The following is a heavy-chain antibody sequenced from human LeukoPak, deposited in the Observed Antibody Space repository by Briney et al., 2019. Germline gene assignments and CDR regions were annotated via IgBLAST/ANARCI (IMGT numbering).Heavy chain of an antibody. Sequence: GGSLRLSCAASGFTFSTYDINWVRQAPGKGLEWVSSISSSGSYKYYADSVKGRFTISRDNAKKSLYLQMNSLRAEDTAVYYCARFFQQNLGYDYYYGMDVWGQGTTVTVSS. J-gene: IGHJ6*02. CDR3: ARFFQQNLGYDYYYGMDV. V-gene: IGHV3-21*01. CDR1: GFTFSTYD. CDR2: ISSSGSYK. D-gene: IGHD3-16*01.